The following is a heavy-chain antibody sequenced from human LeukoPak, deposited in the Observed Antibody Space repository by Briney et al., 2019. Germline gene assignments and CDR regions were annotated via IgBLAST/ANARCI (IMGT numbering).Heavy chain of an antibody. Sequence: ASVKVSCKASGYTFTGYYMHWVRQAPGQGLEWMGWINPNSGGTNYAQKFQGRVTMTRDTSISTAYMELSRLRSDDTAVYYCARLSTMVRGVIDIDYWGQGTLVTVPS. CDR1: GYTFTGYY. CDR2: INPNSGGT. D-gene: IGHD3-10*01. V-gene: IGHV1-2*02. CDR3: ARLSTMVRGVIDIDY. J-gene: IGHJ4*02.